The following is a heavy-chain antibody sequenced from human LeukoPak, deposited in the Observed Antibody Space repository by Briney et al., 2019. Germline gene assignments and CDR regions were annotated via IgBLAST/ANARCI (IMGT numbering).Heavy chain of an antibody. Sequence: PGGSLRLSCAASGFTFSSYAMHWVRQAPGKGLEWVSSISSSSSYIYYADSVKGRFTISRDHSKDTLYLQMNSLRAEDTAVYYCANSGYSYYMDVWGKGTTVTISS. CDR1: GFTFSSYA. CDR3: ANSGYSYYMDV. V-gene: IGHV3-21*01. J-gene: IGHJ6*03. CDR2: ISSSSSYI. D-gene: IGHD5-18*01.